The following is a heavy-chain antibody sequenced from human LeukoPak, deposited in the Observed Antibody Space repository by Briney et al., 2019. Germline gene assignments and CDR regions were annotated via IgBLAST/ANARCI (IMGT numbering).Heavy chain of an antibody. V-gene: IGHV3-23*01. Sequence: GGSLRLSCAASGFTFSSYGMSWVRQAPGKGLEWVSAISGSGGSTYYADSVRGRFTISRDNSKNTLYLQMNSLRAEDTAVYYCAKGGALAAAGLNSYYYYYYMDVWGKGTTVNISS. D-gene: IGHD6-13*01. CDR2: ISGSGGST. CDR1: GFTFSSYG. J-gene: IGHJ6*03. CDR3: AKGGALAAAGLNSYYYYYYMDV.